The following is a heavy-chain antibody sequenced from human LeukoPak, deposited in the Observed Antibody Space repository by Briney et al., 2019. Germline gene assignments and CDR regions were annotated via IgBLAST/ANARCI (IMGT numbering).Heavy chain of an antibody. V-gene: IGHV3-53*01. Sequence: PGGSLRLSCAASGFTVSGNYMSWVRQAPGKGLEWVSVIYSGGATYYADSVKGRFTISRDNSKNTLYLLMNTLRAEDTAVYYCAKSSTETLYFFYYMDVWGKGATVTVSS. D-gene: IGHD4-17*01. CDR2: IYSGGAT. J-gene: IGHJ6*03. CDR1: GFTVSGNY. CDR3: AKSSTETLYFFYYMDV.